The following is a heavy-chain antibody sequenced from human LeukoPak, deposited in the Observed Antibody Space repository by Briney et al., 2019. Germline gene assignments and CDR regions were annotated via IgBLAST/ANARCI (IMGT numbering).Heavy chain of an antibody. CDR1: GGSISSGDHY. J-gene: IGHJ3*02. D-gene: IGHD6-13*01. V-gene: IGHV4-30-4*01. CDR3: ARGSSSFNQCAFDI. CDR2: IYYTGST. Sequence: PSETLSLTCTVSGGSISSGDHYWSWIRQPPGKGLEWIGYIYYTGSTYYNPSLKSRVTISLDTSKNQFSLKLSSVTAADTAVYYCARGSSSFNQCAFDIWGQGTMVTVSS.